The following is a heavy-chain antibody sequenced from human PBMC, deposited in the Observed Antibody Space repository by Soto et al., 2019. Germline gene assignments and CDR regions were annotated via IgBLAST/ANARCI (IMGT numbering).Heavy chain of an antibody. J-gene: IGHJ6*04. CDR2: ISYDGSNK. V-gene: IGHV3-30*18. D-gene: IGHD3-16*01. Sequence: GGSLRLACAASGFTFSSYGMHGVRQAPGKVLEWVAVISYDGSNKYYADSVKGRFTISRDNSKNTLYLQMNSLRAEDTAVYYCAKHGGVARYYYYYYGMDVWGKATTVTVSS. CDR1: GFTFSSYG. CDR3: AKHGGVARYYYYYYGMDV.